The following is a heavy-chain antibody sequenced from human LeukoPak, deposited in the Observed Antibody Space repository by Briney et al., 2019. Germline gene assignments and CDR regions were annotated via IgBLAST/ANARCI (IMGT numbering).Heavy chain of an antibody. J-gene: IGHJ4*02. Sequence: GRSLRLSCAASGFTFSSYAMHWVRQAPGKGLEWVAVISYDGSNKYYADSVKGRFTISRDNSKNTLYLQMNSLRAEDTAVYYCARDKVELLWFGELSGDDYWGQGTLVTVSS. CDR3: ARDKVELLWFGELSGDDY. V-gene: IGHV3-30-3*01. D-gene: IGHD3-10*01. CDR2: ISYDGSNK. CDR1: GFTFSSYA.